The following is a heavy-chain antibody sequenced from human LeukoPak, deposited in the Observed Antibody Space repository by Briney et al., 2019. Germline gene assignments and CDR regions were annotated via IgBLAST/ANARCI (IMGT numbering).Heavy chain of an antibody. CDR2: IYYSGST. V-gene: IGHV4-59*08. CDR1: GGSISSYY. CDR3: ARESPLYSSGWYGWFDP. Sequence: SETLSLTCTVSGGSISSYYWSWIRQPPGKGLEWIGYIYYSGSTNYNPSLKSRVTISVDTSKNQFSLKLSSVTAADTAVYYCARESPLYSSGWYGWFDPWGQGTLVTVSS. D-gene: IGHD6-19*01. J-gene: IGHJ5*02.